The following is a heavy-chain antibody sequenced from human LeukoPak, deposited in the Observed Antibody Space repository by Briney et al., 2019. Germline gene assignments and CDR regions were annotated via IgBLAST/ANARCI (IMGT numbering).Heavy chain of an antibody. Sequence: GGSLRLSCAASGFTFSSYAMNWLRQAPGEGLEWVSTISGSDDRTFYADSVKGRFTISRDNSKNTVYLQMNSLRAGDTAVYYCAKVQRSDFDMNFDSWGQGTLVTVSS. J-gene: IGHJ4*02. D-gene: IGHD5-12*01. V-gene: IGHV3-23*01. CDR3: AKVQRSDFDMNFDS. CDR1: GFTFSSYA. CDR2: ISGSDDRT.